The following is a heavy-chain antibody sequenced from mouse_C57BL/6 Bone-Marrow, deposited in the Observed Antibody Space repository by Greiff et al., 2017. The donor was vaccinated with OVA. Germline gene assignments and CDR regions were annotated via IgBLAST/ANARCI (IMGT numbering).Heavy chain of an antibody. CDR2: ISSGGSYT. CDR1: GFTFSSYG. V-gene: IGHV5-6*02. Sequence: DVKLVESGGDLVKPGGSLKLSCAASGFTFSSYGMSWVRQTPDKRLEWVATISSGGSYTYYPDSVKGRFTISRDNAKNTLYLQMSSLKSEDTAMYYCASLNWYFDVWGTGTTVTVSS. J-gene: IGHJ1*03. CDR3: ASLNWYFDV.